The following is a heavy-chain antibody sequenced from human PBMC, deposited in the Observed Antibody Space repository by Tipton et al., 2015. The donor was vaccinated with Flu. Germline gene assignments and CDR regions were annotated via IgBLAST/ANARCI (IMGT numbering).Heavy chain of an antibody. Sequence: SLRLSCAASGFTFSSYWMHWVRQAPGRGLVWVSRMNTDGSVRTYADSVKGRFTISRDNAKNTLFLQMDSLTAEDTAVYYCARAIAAVDSYWGQGTLVTVSS. CDR3: ARAIAAVDSY. V-gene: IGHV3-74*01. CDR1: GFTFSSYW. D-gene: IGHD6-13*01. J-gene: IGHJ4*02. CDR2: MNTDGSVR.